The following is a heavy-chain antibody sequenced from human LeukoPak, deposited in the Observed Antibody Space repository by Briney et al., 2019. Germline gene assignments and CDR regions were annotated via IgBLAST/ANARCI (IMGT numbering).Heavy chain of an antibody. CDR2: ISGSGGST. D-gene: IGHD1-1*01. CDR1: GFTFSSYA. CDR3: AKDKLERRDLGFHWFDP. Sequence: GGSLRLSCAASGFTFSSYAMSWVGQAPGKGLEWVSAISGSGGSTYYADSVKGRFAISRDNAKNTLYLQMNSLRAEDTAVYYCAKDKLERRDLGFHWFDPWGQGTLVTVSS. J-gene: IGHJ5*02. V-gene: IGHV3-23*01.